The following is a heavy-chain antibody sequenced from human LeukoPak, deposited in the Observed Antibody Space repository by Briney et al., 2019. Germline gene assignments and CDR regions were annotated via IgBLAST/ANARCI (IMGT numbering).Heavy chain of an antibody. CDR1: GFTLSSYE. J-gene: IGHJ4*02. Sequence: GGSLRLSCTVSGFTLSSYEMSWIRRAPGKGLEWVSSIDYDGGSGHYADSVKGRFTISRDNSKNTLYLQMNSLRAEDTAVYYCARGGITMPLRYWGQGTLVTVSS. CDR2: IDYDGGSG. D-gene: IGHD3-10*01. V-gene: IGHV3-23*01. CDR3: ARGGITMPLRY.